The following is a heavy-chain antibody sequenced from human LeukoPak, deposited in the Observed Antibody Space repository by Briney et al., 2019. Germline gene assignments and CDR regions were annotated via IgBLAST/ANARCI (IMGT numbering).Heavy chain of an antibody. CDR3: ARVGGGLGYCSSTSCINHAFDI. V-gene: IGHV4-31*03. CDR1: GGSISSGGYY. J-gene: IGHJ3*02. D-gene: IGHD2-2*01. Sequence: SETLSLTCTVSGGSISSGGYYWSWIRQHPGKGLEWIGYIYYNGSTYYNPSLKSRVTISVDTSKNQFSLKLSSATAADTAVYYCARVGGGLGYCSSTSCINHAFDIWGQGTMVTVSS. CDR2: IYYNGST.